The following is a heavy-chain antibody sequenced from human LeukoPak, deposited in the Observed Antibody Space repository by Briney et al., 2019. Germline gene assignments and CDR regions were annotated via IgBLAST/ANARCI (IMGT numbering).Heavy chain of an antibody. CDR3: ARDGAYSSSILNRGYYYYYYIDV. J-gene: IGHJ6*03. D-gene: IGHD6-6*01. Sequence: ASVKVSCKASGYTFTSYYMHWVRQAPGQGLEWMGIINPSGGSTSYAQKFQGRVTMTRDTSTSTVYMELSSLRSEDTAVYYCARDGAYSSSILNRGYYYYYYIDVWGKGTTVTVSS. V-gene: IGHV1-46*01. CDR1: GYTFTSYY. CDR2: INPSGGST.